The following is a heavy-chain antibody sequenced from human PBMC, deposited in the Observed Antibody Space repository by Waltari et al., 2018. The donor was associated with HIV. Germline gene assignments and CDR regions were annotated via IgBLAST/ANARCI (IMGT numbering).Heavy chain of an antibody. CDR3: ATDGGNRKAFDI. D-gene: IGHD1-26*01. CDR1: GYTFIYSA. V-gene: IGHV1-3*01. CDR2: LNPGNGNT. Sequence: QVQLVQSGAEVKKPGASVKVSCKASGYTFIYSAMHWVRQAPGQRLEWMGWLNPGNGNTKYSQQFRGRVSITRDTSASTAYMDLSSLRSEDTAVYYCATDGGNRKAFDIWGQGTMVTVSS. J-gene: IGHJ3*02.